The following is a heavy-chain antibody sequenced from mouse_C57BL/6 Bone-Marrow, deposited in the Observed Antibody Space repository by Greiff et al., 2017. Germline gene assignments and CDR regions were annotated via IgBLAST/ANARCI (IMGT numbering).Heavy chain of an antibody. J-gene: IGHJ4*01. CDR1: GYTFTSYG. V-gene: IGHV1-81*01. Sequence: VKLVESGAELARPGASVKLSCKASGYTFTSYGISWVKQRTGQGLEWIGEIYPRSGNTYYNEKFKGKATLTADKSSSTGYMELRSLTSEDSAVYFCARGAYSFFYAMDYWGQGTSVTVSS. D-gene: IGHD2-12*01. CDR2: IYPRSGNT. CDR3: ARGAYSFFYAMDY.